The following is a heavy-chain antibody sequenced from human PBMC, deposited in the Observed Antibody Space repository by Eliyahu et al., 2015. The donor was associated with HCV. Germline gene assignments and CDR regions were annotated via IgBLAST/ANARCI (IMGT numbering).Heavy chain of an antibody. CDR3: ARELERLGHYYYGMDV. CDR1: GYTFTGYY. Sequence: QVQLVQSGAEVKKPGASVKVSCKASGYTFTGYYMHWVRQAPGQGLEWMGWINPNSGGTNYAQKFQGRVTMTRDTSISTAYMVLSRLRSDDTAVYYCARELERLGHYYYGMDVWGQGTTVTVSS. V-gene: IGHV1-2*02. CDR2: INPNSGGT. J-gene: IGHJ6*02. D-gene: IGHD1-1*01.